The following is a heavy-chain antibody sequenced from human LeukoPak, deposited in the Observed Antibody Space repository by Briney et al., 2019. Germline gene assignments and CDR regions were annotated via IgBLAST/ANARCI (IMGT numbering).Heavy chain of an antibody. CDR2: SRNKANSYTT. Sequence: GGSLRLSCAASGFTFSNYWMSWVRQAPGKGLEWVGRSRNKANSYTTEYAASVKGRFTISRDNSKNTLYLQMGSLRAEDMAVYYCARGPGTIAATGPFDYWGQGTLVTVSS. CDR1: GFTFSNYW. CDR3: ARGPGTIAATGPFDY. V-gene: IGHV3-72*01. D-gene: IGHD2-15*01. J-gene: IGHJ4*02.